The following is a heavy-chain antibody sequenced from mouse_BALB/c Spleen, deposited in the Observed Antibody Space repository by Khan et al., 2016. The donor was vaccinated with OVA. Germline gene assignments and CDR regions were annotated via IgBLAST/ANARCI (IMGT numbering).Heavy chain of an antibody. CDR3: ARFVTTVADY. J-gene: IGHJ2*01. D-gene: IGHD1-1*01. Sequence: QVQLQQSGPELVKPGASVKMSCKASGYTFTDYIISWVKQRTGQGLEWIGEIYPGSGTTHYNEKFKGKATLTADKSSNTAYMQLNSLTSEDSAIYFCARFVTTVADYWGQGTTLTGSS. CDR1: GYTFTDYI. CDR2: IYPGSGTT. V-gene: IGHV1-81*01.